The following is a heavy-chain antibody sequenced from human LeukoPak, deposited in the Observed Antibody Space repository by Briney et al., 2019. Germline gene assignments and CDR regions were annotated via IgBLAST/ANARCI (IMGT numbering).Heavy chain of an antibody. J-gene: IGHJ4*02. CDR1: GFPFSIYS. D-gene: IGHD3-10*01. CDR3: ARDWGYDSGTYCVY. Sequence: GGSLRLSGAASGFPFSIYSMHWVRQAPAKGWEWVAVISYDGKKRFYADSVKGRFTISRDNSKNTVDLQMNSLRAEDMAVYYCARDWGYDSGTYCVYWGQGTLVTVSS. CDR2: ISYDGKKR. V-gene: IGHV3-30*04.